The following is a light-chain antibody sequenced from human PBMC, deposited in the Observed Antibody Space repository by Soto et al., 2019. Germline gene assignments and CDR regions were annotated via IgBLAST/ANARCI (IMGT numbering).Light chain of an antibody. Sequence: DIQMTQSPSTLSASVGDRVTITCRSSQSISSWLAWYQQKPGKAPKLLIYKASSLESVVPSRFSGSGSGTEFTLTISCLQPDDFATYYCQQYNSYPYTFGQGTKLEIK. CDR1: QSISSW. CDR2: KAS. CDR3: QQYNSYPYT. V-gene: IGKV1-5*03. J-gene: IGKJ2*01.